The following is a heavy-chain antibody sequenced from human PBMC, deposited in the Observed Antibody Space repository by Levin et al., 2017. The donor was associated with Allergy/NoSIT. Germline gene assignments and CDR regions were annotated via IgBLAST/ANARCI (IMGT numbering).Heavy chain of an antibody. CDR2: IYHSGST. Sequence: PSETLSLTCAVSGGSISSSNWWSWVRQPPGKGLEWIGEIYHSGSTNYNPSLKSRVTISVDKSKNQFSLKLSSVTAADTAVYYCARGPSYSSSSDGWFDPWGQGTLVTVSS. V-gene: IGHV4-4*02. CDR3: ARGPSYSSSSDGWFDP. CDR1: GGSISSSNW. D-gene: IGHD6-6*01. J-gene: IGHJ5*02.